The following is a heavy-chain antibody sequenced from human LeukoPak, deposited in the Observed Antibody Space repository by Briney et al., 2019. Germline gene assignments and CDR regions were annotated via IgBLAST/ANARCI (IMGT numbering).Heavy chain of an antibody. CDR2: INHSGST. CDR3: ARLWPGGSWDFDI. V-gene: IGHV4-34*01. J-gene: IGHJ3*02. Sequence: SETLSLTCAVYGGSFSDCFWSRIRQPPGKGLERIGDINHSGSTNYNPSLKSRVTMSLDTSKNQFSLKLSSVTAADTAVYYCARLWPGGSWDFDIWGQGTMVTVSS. CDR1: GGSFSDCF. D-gene: IGHD3-10*01.